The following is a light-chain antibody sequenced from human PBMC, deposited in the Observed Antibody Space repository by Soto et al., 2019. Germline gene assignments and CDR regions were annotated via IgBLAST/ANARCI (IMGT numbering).Light chain of an antibody. CDR2: EVS. Sequence: QSVLSQPASVSGSPGQSITISCTGTSSDGGGYKYVSWYRQHPGKAPKLMIYEVSNRPSGVSNRFSASKSGNTASLTISGLQAEDEADYYCSSYTSSSTWVFGGGTKLTVL. CDR3: SSYTSSSTWV. J-gene: IGLJ3*02. V-gene: IGLV2-14*01. CDR1: SSDGGGYKY.